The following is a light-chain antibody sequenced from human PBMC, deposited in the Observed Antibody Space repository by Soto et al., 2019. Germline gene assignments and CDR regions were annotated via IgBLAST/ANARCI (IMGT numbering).Light chain of an antibody. V-gene: IGKV3-20*01. CDR1: QSVSSSY. CDR3: HQYGSSPLYT. Sequence: EIVLTQSPGTLSLSPGERATLSCRASQSVSSSYLAWYQQKPGQAPRLLIYGASSRATGIPDRFSGSGSGTAFPLTISRLEPEDFAVYYCHQYGSSPLYTFGQGTKLEIK. J-gene: IGKJ2*01. CDR2: GAS.